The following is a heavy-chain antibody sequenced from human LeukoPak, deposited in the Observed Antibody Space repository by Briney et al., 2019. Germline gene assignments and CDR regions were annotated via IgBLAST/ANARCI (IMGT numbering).Heavy chain of an antibody. V-gene: IGHV4-34*01. CDR3: ARPTVDY. J-gene: IGHJ4*02. CDR2: INHSGST. CDR1: GGSFSGYY. Sequence: SETLSLTCAVYGGSFSGYYWSWIRQPPGKGLEWIGEINHSGSTNYNPSLESRVTISVDTSKNQFSLKLSSVTAADTAVYYCARPTVDYWGQGTLVTVSS.